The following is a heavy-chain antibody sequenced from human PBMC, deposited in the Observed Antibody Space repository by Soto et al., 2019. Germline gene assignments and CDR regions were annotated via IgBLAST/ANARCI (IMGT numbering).Heavy chain of an antibody. V-gene: IGHV4-30-4*01. D-gene: IGHD3-22*01. Sequence: PSETLSLTCTVSGGSISSGDYYWSWIRQPPGKGLEWIGYIYYSGSTYYNPSLKSRVTISVDTSKNQFSLKLSSVTAADTAVYYCARGGYYDSSGYYSHFDYWGQGTLVTVSS. CDR3: ARGGYYDSSGYYSHFDY. J-gene: IGHJ4*02. CDR1: GGSISSGDYY. CDR2: IYYSGST.